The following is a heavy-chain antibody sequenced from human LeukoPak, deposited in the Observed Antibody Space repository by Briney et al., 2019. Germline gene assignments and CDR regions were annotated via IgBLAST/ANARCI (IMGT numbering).Heavy chain of an antibody. CDR2: INHSGST. Sequence: KPSETLSLTCAVYGGSFSGYYWSWIRQPPGKGLEWIGGINHSGSTNYNPSLKSRVTISVDTSKNQFSLKLSSVTAADTAVYYCARGLPPYDFWSGYYRMHFDYWGQGTLVTVSS. V-gene: IGHV4-34*01. D-gene: IGHD3-3*01. CDR1: GGSFSGYY. CDR3: ARGLPPYDFWSGYYRMHFDY. J-gene: IGHJ4*02.